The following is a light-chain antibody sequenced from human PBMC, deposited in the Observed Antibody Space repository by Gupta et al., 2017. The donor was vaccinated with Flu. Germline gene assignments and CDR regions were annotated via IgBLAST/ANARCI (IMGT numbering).Light chain of an antibody. CDR3: QQYGSSPHT. CDR2: GAS. J-gene: IGKJ2*01. CDR1: QSVGGSH. V-gene: IGKV3-20*01. Sequence: EIVLTQCPRTLSLSPGERATLSCRASQSVGGSHLAWYQEKPGQAPRLLIYGASSRSTGIPDRFSGSGSGTDFTLTSSILEPEDFAVYYWQQYGSSPHTFGQGTKLDIK.